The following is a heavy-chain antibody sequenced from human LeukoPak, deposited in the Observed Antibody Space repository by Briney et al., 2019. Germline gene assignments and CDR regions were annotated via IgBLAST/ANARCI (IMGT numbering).Heavy chain of an antibody. D-gene: IGHD6-13*01. CDR3: ARGRSSSVVWFDP. CDR2: INHSGST. Sequence: PSETLSLTCAVYGGSLSGYYWSWIRPPPGKGLEWIGEINHSGSTNYNPSLKSRVTISVDTSKNQFSLKLSSVTAADTAVYYCARGRSSSVVWFDPWGQGTLVTVSS. CDR1: GGSLSGYY. V-gene: IGHV4-34*01. J-gene: IGHJ5*02.